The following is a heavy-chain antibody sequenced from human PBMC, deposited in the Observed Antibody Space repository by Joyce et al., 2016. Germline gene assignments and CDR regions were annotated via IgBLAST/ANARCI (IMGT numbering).Heavy chain of an antibody. CDR3: TSRAGAGTMNYFDY. Sequence: SGFTFSGSTMHWVRQASGKGLEWVGRIRNKVNSYATAYAASVKGRFSITRDDSENTAYLQMNSLKTEDTAVYYCTSRAGAGTMNYFDYWGQGTLVTVSS. D-gene: IGHD6-13*01. CDR2: IRNKVNSYAT. J-gene: IGHJ4*02. CDR1: GFTFSGST. V-gene: IGHV3-73*01.